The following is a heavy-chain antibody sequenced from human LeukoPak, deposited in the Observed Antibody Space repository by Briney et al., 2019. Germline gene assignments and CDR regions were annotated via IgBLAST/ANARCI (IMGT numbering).Heavy chain of an antibody. CDR1: GGSFSGYY. CDR2: INHSGST. CDR3: ARGMVRGVISRSYYYGMDV. J-gene: IGHJ6*02. Sequence: ASETLSLTCAVYGGSFSGYYWSWIRQPPGKGLEWIGEINHSGSTNYNPSLKSRVTISVDTSKNQFSLKLSSVTAADTAVYYCARGMVRGVISRSYYYGMDVWAQGTTVTVSS. D-gene: IGHD3-10*01. V-gene: IGHV4-34*01.